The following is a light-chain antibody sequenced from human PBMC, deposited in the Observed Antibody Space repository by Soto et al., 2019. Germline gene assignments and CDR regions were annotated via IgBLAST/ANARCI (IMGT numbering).Light chain of an antibody. CDR1: QSVTYN. CDR2: GAS. CDR3: QQYNNWPHT. J-gene: IGKJ2*01. V-gene: IGKV3-15*01. Sequence: ETMLTQSPATLSASPGERVTLSCRATQSVTYNLAWYQQKPGQAPRLLIYGASTRATGIPARFSGRGSGTEFTLTINSLQSEDFAVYYCQQYNNWPHTFGQGTKVDIK.